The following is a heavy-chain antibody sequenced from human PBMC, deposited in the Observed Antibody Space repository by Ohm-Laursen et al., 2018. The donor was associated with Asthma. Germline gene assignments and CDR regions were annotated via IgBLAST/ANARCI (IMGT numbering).Heavy chain of an antibody. V-gene: IGHV3-21*01. Sequence: SLRLSCTASGYTFSRYSIHWVRQVPGKGLEWVASISTASTFIYYADSVRGRFTTSRDNAKNSVYLQMNSLRAEDTAVYYCARDVLLWFGELRGGMDVWGQGTTVTVSS. CDR3: ARDVLLWFGELRGGMDV. D-gene: IGHD3-10*01. CDR2: ISTASTFI. J-gene: IGHJ6*02. CDR1: GYTFSRYS.